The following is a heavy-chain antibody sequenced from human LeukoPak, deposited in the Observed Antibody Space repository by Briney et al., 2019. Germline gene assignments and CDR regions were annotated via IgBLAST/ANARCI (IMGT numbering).Heavy chain of an antibody. CDR2: IYHSGST. Sequence: SETLSLTCTVSGYSIRSGYYWDWIRQPPGKGLEWIGSIYHSGSTYYNPSLKSRVTISVDTSKNQFSLKLSSVTAADTAVYYCAREDEAFDIWGQGTMVTVSS. CDR3: AREDEAFDI. J-gene: IGHJ3*02. CDR1: GYSIRSGYY. V-gene: IGHV4-38-2*02.